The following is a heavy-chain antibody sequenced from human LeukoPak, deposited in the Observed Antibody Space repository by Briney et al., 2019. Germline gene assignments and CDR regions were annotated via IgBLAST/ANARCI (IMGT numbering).Heavy chain of an antibody. D-gene: IGHD2-15*01. Sequence: ASVKVSCKASGYTFTGYYMHWVRQAPGQGLEWMGWINPNSGGTNYAQKFQGRVTMTRDTSISTAYMELSRLRSDDTAVYYCARSLEDIVVVVAALDPWGQGTLVTVSS. CDR2: INPNSGGT. J-gene: IGHJ5*02. V-gene: IGHV1-2*02. CDR1: GYTFTGYY. CDR3: ARSLEDIVVVVAALDP.